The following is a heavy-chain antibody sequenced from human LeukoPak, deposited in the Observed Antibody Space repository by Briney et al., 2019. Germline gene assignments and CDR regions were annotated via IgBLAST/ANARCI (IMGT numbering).Heavy chain of an antibody. D-gene: IGHD3-10*01. CDR3: ARGLLWFGELSNSFDY. V-gene: IGHV1-2*04. J-gene: IGHJ4*02. Sequence: ASVKVSCKASGYTFTGYYMHWVRQAPGQGLEWMGWINPNSGGTNYAQKFPGWVTMTRDTSISTAYMELSRLRSDDTAVYYCARGLLWFGELSNSFDYWGQGTLVTVSS. CDR1: GYTFTGYY. CDR2: INPNSGGT.